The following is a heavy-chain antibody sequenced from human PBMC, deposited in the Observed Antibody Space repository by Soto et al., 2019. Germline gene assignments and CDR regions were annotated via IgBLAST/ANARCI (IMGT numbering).Heavy chain of an antibody. CDR3: GTFLSTTSPDV. D-gene: IGHD2-2*01. V-gene: IGHV6-1*01. J-gene: IGHJ6*02. CDR2: TYYRSKWYN. Sequence: SPTLSLTCAISGASVSSKSAAWNWTRQSPSRGLEWLGRTYYRSKWYNDYAVSVKSRITINPDTSKNQFSLQLNSVTPEDTAVYYCGTFLSTTSPDVWGPGTTGTVSS. CDR1: GASVSSKSAA.